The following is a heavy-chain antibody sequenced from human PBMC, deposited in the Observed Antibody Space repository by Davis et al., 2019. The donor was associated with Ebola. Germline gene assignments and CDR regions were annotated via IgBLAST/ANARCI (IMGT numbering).Heavy chain of an antibody. D-gene: IGHD3-3*01. CDR2: IYYSGST. CDR1: GGSFSGYY. Sequence: SETLSLTCAVYGGSFSGYYWSWIRQPPGKGLEWIGYIYYSGSTNYNPSLKSRVTISVDTSKTQFSLRLTSVTAADTAVYYCVRRGSLYEKDAFDLWGQGTVVTVSS. CDR3: VRRGSLYEKDAFDL. V-gene: IGHV4-59*12. J-gene: IGHJ3*01.